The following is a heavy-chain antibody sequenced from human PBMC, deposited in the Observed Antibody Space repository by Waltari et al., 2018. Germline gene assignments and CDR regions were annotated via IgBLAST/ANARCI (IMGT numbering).Heavy chain of an antibody. CDR1: GGSFSGYY. J-gene: IGHJ3*02. D-gene: IGHD4-17*01. V-gene: IGHV4-34*01. Sequence: QVQLQQWGAGLLKPSETLSLPCAVYGGSFSGYYWSWLRQPRGKGLEWIGEINHSGSTNYNPSLKSRVTISVDTSKNQFSLKLSSVTAADTAVYYCARDPTSYSTVTTSAFDIWGQGTMVTVSS. CDR2: INHSGST. CDR3: ARDPTSYSTVTTSAFDI.